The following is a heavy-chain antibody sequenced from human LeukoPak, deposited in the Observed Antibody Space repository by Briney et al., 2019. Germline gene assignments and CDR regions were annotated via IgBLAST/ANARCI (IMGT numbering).Heavy chain of an antibody. CDR2: IAPDSGGT. V-gene: IGHV1-2*02. Sequence: ASVKVSCKASGYTFTDYYIHWVRQAPGHGLEWMGWIAPDSGGTHYAQKFQGRVTMTRDTSISTVSMGLSSLRSNDTAVYYCARGVPYGDYGHYWGQGTLVTVSS. CDR3: ARGVPYGDYGHY. CDR1: GYTFTDYY. D-gene: IGHD4-17*01. J-gene: IGHJ4*02.